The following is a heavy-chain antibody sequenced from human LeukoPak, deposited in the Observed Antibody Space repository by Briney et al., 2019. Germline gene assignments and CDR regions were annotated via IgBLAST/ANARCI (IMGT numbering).Heavy chain of an antibody. CDR3: TRDRGSGNYYYYGMDV. CDR1: GFTFGDYA. D-gene: IGHD3-10*01. Sequence: GGSLRLSCTASGFTFGDYAMSWVRQAPGKGLEWVGFIRSKAYGGTTEYAASVKGRFTISRDDSKSIAYLQMNSLKTEDTAVYYCTRDRGSGNYYYYGMDVWGQGTTVTVSS. V-gene: IGHV3-49*04. J-gene: IGHJ6*02. CDR2: IRSKAYGGTT.